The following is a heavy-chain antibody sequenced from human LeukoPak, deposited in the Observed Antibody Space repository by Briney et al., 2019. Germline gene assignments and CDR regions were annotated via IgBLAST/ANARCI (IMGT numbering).Heavy chain of an antibody. Sequence: GGSLRLSCAASGFTFSDYAMRWVRQAPGKGLEWVSGISLSGGSTYYADSVKGRFTISRDNSRNTLYLQMNSLRAEDTAVYYCAKELSTVRYYYYGMDVWGQGTTVTVSS. CDR3: AKELSTVRYYYYGMDV. D-gene: IGHD4-17*01. V-gene: IGHV3-23*01. CDR2: ISLSGGST. CDR1: GFTFSDYA. J-gene: IGHJ6*02.